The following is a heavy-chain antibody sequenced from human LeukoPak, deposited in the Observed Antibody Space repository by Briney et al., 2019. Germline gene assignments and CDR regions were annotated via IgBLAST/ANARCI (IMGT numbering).Heavy chain of an antibody. CDR3: ARVVAGYYYYYYMDV. J-gene: IGHJ6*03. CDR1: GFTFSSYW. D-gene: IGHD6-19*01. CDR2: INHSGST. Sequence: TGGSLRLSCAASGFTFSSYWVSWVRQAPGKGLEWIGEINHSGSTNYNPSLKSRVTISVDTSKNQFSLKLSSVTAADTAVYYCARVVAGYYYYYYMDVWGKGTTVTVSS. V-gene: IGHV4-34*01.